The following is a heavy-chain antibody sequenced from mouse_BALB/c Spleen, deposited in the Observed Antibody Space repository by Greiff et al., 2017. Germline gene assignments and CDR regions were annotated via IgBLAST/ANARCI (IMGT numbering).Heavy chain of an antibody. CDR2: IDPANGNT. D-gene: IGHD2-14*01. CDR1: GFNIKDTY. J-gene: IGHJ4*01. Sequence: EVQLQQSGAELVKPGASVKLSCTASGFNIKDTYMHWVKQRPEQGLEWIGRIDPANGNTKYDPKFQGKATITADTSSNTAYLQLSSLTSEDTAVYYCARSGYRYEGAMDYWGQGTSVTVSS. V-gene: IGHV14-3*02. CDR3: ARSGYRYEGAMDY.